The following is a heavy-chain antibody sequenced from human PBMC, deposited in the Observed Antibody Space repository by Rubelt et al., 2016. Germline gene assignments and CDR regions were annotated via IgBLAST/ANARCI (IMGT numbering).Heavy chain of an antibody. CDR2: INHSGST. J-gene: IGHJ4*02. D-gene: IGHD6-19*01. CDR3: ARVSSGWMYYFDY. Sequence: QVQLQQWGAGLLKPSETLSLTCAVYGGSFSGYYWSWIRQPPGKGLEWIGEINHSGSTNYNPSLKSRVTISVDTSKNQFSLKLSSVTAAETVVYYCARVSSGWMYYFDYWGQGTLVTVSS. V-gene: IGHV4-34*01. CDR1: GGSFSGYY.